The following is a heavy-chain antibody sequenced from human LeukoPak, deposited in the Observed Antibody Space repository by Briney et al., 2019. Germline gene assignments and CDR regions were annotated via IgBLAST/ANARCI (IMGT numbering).Heavy chain of an antibody. Sequence: GGSLRLSCAASGFTFSSYGMHWVRQAPGKGLEWVAVIWYDGSNKYYADSVKGRFTISRDNSKNTLYPQMNSLRAEDTAVYYCAREKYYYDSSGYYHGGNYFDYWGQGTLVTVSS. J-gene: IGHJ4*02. CDR1: GFTFSSYG. D-gene: IGHD3-22*01. CDR3: AREKYYYDSSGYYHGGNYFDY. CDR2: IWYDGSNK. V-gene: IGHV3-33*01.